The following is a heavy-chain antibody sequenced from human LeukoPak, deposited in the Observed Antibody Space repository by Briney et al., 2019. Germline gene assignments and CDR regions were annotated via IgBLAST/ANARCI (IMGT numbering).Heavy chain of an antibody. J-gene: IGHJ5*02. CDR2: ISSSSSYT. CDR1: GFTFSDYY. CDR3: ARAPSVRYNWFDP. V-gene: IGHV3-11*06. Sequence: GGSQRLSCAASGFTFSDYYMSWIRQAPGKGLEWVSYISSSSSYTNYADSVKGRFTISRDNAKNSLYLQMNSLRAEDTAVYYCARAPSVRYNWFDPWGQGTLVTVSS. D-gene: IGHD2-2*01.